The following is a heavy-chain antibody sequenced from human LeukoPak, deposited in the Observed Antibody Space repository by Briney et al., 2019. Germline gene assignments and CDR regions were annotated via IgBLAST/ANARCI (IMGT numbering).Heavy chain of an antibody. CDR2: ISSNGGTT. CDR3: ARGWGYYFDY. V-gene: IGHV3-64D*09. J-gene: IGHJ4*02. D-gene: IGHD3-16*01. Sequence: GGSLRLSCSASGFTFSSYAMHWVRQAPGKGLQYVSAISSNGGTTYYADSVKGRFTISRDNSKNKVYLQMSSLRAEDTAVYYCARGWGYYFDYWGQGTLVTVSS. CDR1: GFTFSSYA.